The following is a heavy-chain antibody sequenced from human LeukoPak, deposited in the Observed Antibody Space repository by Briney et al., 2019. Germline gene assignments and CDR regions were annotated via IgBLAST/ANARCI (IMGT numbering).Heavy chain of an antibody. CDR2: INPNNGGT. CDR1: GYTFTGYY. Sequence: ASLKVSCKASGYTFTGYYVDWVRQAPGQGLEWMGRINPNNGGTNYAQKFQGRVTMTRDTSISTAYMELSRLRSDDTAVYYCARVASSGTYFDYWGQGTLVTVFS. CDR3: ARVASSGTYFDY. V-gene: IGHV1-2*06. J-gene: IGHJ4*02. D-gene: IGHD1-26*01.